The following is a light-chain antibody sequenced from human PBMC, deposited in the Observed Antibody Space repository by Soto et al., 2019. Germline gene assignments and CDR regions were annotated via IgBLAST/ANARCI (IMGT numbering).Light chain of an antibody. CDR3: QQGYSSRWT. V-gene: IGKV1-39*01. J-gene: IGKJ1*01. CDR2: ATS. Sequence: DIQMTQSPSSLSASVGDRVTITCRASQNTRSYLNWYQQKPGKAPQLLIYATSSLQTGVPSRSSASGPGTDFRLVISDLQPEDSATYYCQQGYSSRWTSGRGTKVEI. CDR1: QNTRSY.